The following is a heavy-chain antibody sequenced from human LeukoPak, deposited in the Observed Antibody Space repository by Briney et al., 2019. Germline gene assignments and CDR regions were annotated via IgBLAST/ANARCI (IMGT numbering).Heavy chain of an antibody. CDR1: GFTFSDYY. Sequence: GGSLRLSCAASGFTFSDYYMSWIRQAPGRGLEWVSYISSSGSFIYYADSVKGRFTISRDNAKNSLYLHMNSLRAEDTALYYCAREPYYDSSGYSPDYWGQGTLVTVSS. J-gene: IGHJ4*02. V-gene: IGHV3-11*04. D-gene: IGHD3-22*01. CDR3: AREPYYDSSGYSPDY. CDR2: ISSSGSFI.